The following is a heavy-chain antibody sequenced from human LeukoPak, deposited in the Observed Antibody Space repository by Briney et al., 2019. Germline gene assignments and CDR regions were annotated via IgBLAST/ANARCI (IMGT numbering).Heavy chain of an antibody. CDR3: AREDSSGWFSAY. CDR2: IWHDGSKQ. CDR1: GFTFSGHG. D-gene: IGHD6-19*01. V-gene: IGHV3-33*01. J-gene: IGHJ4*02. Sequence: GRSLRPSCAASGFTFSGHGMHWIRQAPGKGLEWVAVIWHDGSKQLYADSVKGRFSISRDDSTSTLYLQMNSLRAEDTAVYYCAREDSSGWFSAYWGQGTLVTVSS.